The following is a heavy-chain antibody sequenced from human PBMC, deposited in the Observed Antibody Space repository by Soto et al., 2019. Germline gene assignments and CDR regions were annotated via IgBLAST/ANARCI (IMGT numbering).Heavy chain of an antibody. CDR2: IYYSGST. CDR1: GGSISSYY. D-gene: IGHD3-9*01. J-gene: IGHJ4*02. Sequence: PSETLSLTCTVSGGSISSYYWSWIRQPPEKGLEWIGYIYYSGSTNYNPSLKSRVTISVDTSKNQFSLKLTSMTAADAAVYYCARAISTGYNILTGYYMDYWGQGSLVTVS. V-gene: IGHV4-59*01. CDR3: ARAISTGYNILTGYYMDY.